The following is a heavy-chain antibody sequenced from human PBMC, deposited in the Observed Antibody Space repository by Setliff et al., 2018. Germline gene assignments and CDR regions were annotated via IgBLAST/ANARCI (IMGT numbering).Heavy chain of an antibody. D-gene: IGHD3-10*01. J-gene: IGHJ6*03. CDR1: GFSLDTGNMC. Sequence: SGPTLVNTTQTLTLTCSFSGFSLDTGNMCVSWIRQAPGKALEWLARIDWDDDKVYSTSLKTRLTISKDTSKNQVVLTMTNMDPVDTATYYCARSVGSGNYYRGSQLYFYYMDVWGKGTTVTVSS. CDR2: IDWDDDK. V-gene: IGHV2-70*17. CDR3: ARSVGSGNYYRGSQLYFYYMDV.